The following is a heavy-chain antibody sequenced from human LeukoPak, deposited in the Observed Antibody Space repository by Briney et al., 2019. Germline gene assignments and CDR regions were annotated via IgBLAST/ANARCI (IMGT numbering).Heavy chain of an antibody. J-gene: IGHJ6*02. D-gene: IGHD3-16*01. CDR1: DGSISTYY. Sequence: SETLSLTCTVSDGSISTYYWTWIRQPPGKGLEWIGYIYYSGGADYNPSLKSRVTISVDTSQNQFSLKLTSVTTADTAVYFCARSYDRRGYFYYGVDVWGQGTTVTVSS. V-gene: IGHV4-59*01. CDR3: ARSYDRRGYFYYGVDV. CDR2: IYYSGGA.